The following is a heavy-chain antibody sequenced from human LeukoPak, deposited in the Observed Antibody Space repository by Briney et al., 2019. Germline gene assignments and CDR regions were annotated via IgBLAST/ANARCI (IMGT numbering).Heavy chain of an antibody. D-gene: IGHD3-22*01. CDR2: ISGSGSTI. J-gene: IGHJ4*02. CDR1: GFTFSSYS. Sequence: GGSLRLSCAASGFTFSSYSMNWVRQAPGKGLEWVSYISGSGSTIYYADSVKGRFTISRDNAKNSLYLQMNSLRAEDTAVYYCARERYYDSSDENFDYWGQGTLVTVSS. CDR3: ARERYYDSSDENFDY. V-gene: IGHV3-48*04.